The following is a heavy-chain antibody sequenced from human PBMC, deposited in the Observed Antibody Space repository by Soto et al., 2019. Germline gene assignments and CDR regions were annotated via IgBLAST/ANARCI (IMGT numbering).Heavy chain of an antibody. D-gene: IGHD1-1*01. CDR3: AIETLTTGNSVYGMDV. Sequence: QVQLVQSGAEVKKPGSSVKVSCKASGGTFSSYAISWVRQAPGQGLEWMGGIIPIFGTANYAQKFQGRVTITADKSTSKAYMERSSLRSEDTAVYYCAIETLTTGNSVYGMDVWGQGSTVTVS. CDR2: IIPIFGTA. CDR1: GGTFSSYA. J-gene: IGHJ6*02. V-gene: IGHV1-69*06.